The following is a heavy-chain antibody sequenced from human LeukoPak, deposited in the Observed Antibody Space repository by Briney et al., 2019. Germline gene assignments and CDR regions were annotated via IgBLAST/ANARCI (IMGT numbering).Heavy chain of an antibody. J-gene: IGHJ6*03. D-gene: IGHD3-3*01. V-gene: IGHV1-8*01. Sequence: GASVKVSCKASGYTFTSYDINWVRQATGQGLEWMGWMNPNSGNTGYAQKFQGRVTMTRNTSISTAYMELSSLRSEDTAVYYCARAIWSGLYYYYYYMDVWAKGPRSPSP. CDR1: GYTFTSYD. CDR3: ARAIWSGLYYYYYYMDV. CDR2: MNPNSGNT.